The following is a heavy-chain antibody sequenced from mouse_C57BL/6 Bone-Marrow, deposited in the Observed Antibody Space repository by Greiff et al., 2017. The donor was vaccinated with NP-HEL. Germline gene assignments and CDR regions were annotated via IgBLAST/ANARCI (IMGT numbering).Heavy chain of an antibody. Sequence: VQLQQSGPELVKPGASVKMSCKASGYTFTDYNMHWVKQSHGKSLEWIGYINPNNGGTSYNQKFKGKATLTVNKSSSTAYMELRSLTSEDSAVYYCASSPITTVFDYWGQGTTLTVSS. CDR3: ASSPITTVFDY. J-gene: IGHJ2*01. CDR1: GYTFTDYN. V-gene: IGHV1-22*01. CDR2: INPNNGGT. D-gene: IGHD1-1*01.